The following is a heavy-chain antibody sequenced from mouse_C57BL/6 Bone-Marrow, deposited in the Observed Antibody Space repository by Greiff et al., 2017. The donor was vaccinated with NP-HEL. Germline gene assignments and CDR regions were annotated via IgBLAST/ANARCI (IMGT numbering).Heavy chain of an antibody. CDR1: GFSLTSYG. CDR2: IWSGGST. V-gene: IGHV2-2*01. Sequence: QVQLQQSGPGLVQPSQSLSITCTVSGFSLTSYGVHWVRQSPGKGLEWLGVIWSGGSTDYNAAFISRLSISKDNSKSQVLVKMNSLQADDTAIYYCARIPSIYYYGSSLYYAMDYWGQGTSVTVSS. CDR3: ARIPSIYYYGSSLYYAMDY. D-gene: IGHD1-1*01. J-gene: IGHJ4*01.